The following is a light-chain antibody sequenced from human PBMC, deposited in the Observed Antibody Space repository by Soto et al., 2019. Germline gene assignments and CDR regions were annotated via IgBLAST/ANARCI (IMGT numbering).Light chain of an antibody. Sequence: DIVLTQSPDSLAVSLGERATINCKSSQSVLYSSNNKNHLAWYQQKPGQPPKLLIYWASTRESGVPDRFSGSGPGTDFTLTISSLQAEDVAVYYCQQYYSTPPTFGQGTKVEIK. V-gene: IGKV4-1*01. J-gene: IGKJ1*01. CDR1: QSVLYSSNNKNH. CDR2: WAS. CDR3: QQYYSTPPT.